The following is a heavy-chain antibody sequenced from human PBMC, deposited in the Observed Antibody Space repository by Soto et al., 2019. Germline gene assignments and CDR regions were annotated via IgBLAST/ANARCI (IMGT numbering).Heavy chain of an antibody. CDR2: IYPGDSDT. CDR3: ARSTTARIIRSFDI. J-gene: IGHJ3*02. CDR1: GSSFTNYW. Sequence: PGESLKISCKGFGSSFTNYWIGWVRQMPGKGLEWMGIIYPGDSDTRYSPSFQGQVTISADKSISTAYLQWSSLKASDTAVYYCARSTTARIIRSFDIWGQGTMVTVSS. D-gene: IGHD1-1*01. V-gene: IGHV5-51*01.